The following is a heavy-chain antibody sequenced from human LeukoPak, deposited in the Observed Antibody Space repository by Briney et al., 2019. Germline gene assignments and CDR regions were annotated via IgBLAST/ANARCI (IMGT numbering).Heavy chain of an antibody. Sequence: SETLSLTCSVSGGSISSYYWIWIRQPPGKGLEWIGYIYYSGSTSYNSSLKSRVTISADTAKNQFSLKLSSVTAADTAIYYCTREAAESVAVSGPATWGQGALVTVTS. CDR3: TREAAESVAVSGPAT. J-gene: IGHJ5*02. D-gene: IGHD6-19*01. V-gene: IGHV4-59*01. CDR2: IYYSGST. CDR1: GGSISSYY.